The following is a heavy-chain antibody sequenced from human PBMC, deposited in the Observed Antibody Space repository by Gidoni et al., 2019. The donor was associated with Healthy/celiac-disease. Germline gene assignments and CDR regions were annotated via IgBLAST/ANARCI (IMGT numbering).Heavy chain of an antibody. D-gene: IGHD2-2*01. CDR1: GYTFTSYA. CDR2: IKAGNGNT. Sequence: QVQLVQSGAEVKKPGASVQVSCKASGYTFTSYAMHWVRQAPGQRLEWMGWIKAGNGNTKYSQKFQGRVTITRDTSASTAYMELSSLRSEDTAVYYCARSKVVPAAMPENYYYYMDVWGKGTTVTVSS. J-gene: IGHJ6*03. V-gene: IGHV1-3*01. CDR3: ARSKVVPAAMPENYYYYMDV.